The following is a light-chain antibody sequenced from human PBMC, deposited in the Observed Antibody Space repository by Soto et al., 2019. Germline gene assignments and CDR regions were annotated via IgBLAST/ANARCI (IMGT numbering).Light chain of an antibody. CDR2: EVS. CDR3: CSYTSSGTYV. J-gene: IGLJ1*01. V-gene: IGLV2-14*01. Sequence: QSVLTQPASVSGSPGQLITISCTGTISDVGGYNYVSWYQQHPGKAPKLMIYEVSNRPSGVSNRFSGSKSGNTASLTISGLQAEDEADYYCCSYTSSGTYVFGTGTKVTVL. CDR1: ISDVGGYNY.